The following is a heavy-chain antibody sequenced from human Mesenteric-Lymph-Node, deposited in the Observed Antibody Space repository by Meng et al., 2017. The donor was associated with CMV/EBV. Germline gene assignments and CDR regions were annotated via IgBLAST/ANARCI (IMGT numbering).Heavy chain of an antibody. CDR2: VSGSGGST. J-gene: IGHJ4*02. CDR1: GFTFNIYA. CDR3: AKDGYCGHTNCAFPYGFDY. V-gene: IGHV3-23*01. Sequence: GESLKISCAASGFTFNIYAMDWVRQAPGKGLEWVSAVSGSGGSTYYADSVKGRFTISRDNSKNTLYLQLNSLRAEDTAVYYCAKDGYCGHTNCAFPYGFDYWGQGTLVTVSS. D-gene: IGHD2-2*01.